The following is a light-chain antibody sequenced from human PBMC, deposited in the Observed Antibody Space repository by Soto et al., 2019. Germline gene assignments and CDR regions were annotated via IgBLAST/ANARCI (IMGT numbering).Light chain of an antibody. CDR2: GAS. J-gene: IGKJ1*01. CDR3: QQYDKWPRT. CDR1: QRVSSSY. V-gene: IGKV3-15*01. Sequence: EIVLTQSAGTLSLSTGERATLSRRASQRVSSSYLAWYRQKPGQAPRLLIYGASTRATGIPARFSGSGSGTEFTLTISSLQSEDCAVYCCQQYDKWPRTFGQGTKGDI.